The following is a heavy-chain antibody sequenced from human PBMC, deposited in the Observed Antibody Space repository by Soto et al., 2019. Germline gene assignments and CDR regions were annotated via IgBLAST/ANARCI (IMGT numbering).Heavy chain of an antibody. V-gene: IGHV1-3*01. Sequence: GASVKVSCKASGYAFSSYAIHWVRQAPGQRLEWMGWINAGNGNTKYSQKFQGRVTITRDTSASTGYVELRSLRSDDTAVYYCATQNFWSGYSTFDHWGQGTLVTVYS. CDR1: GYAFSSYA. D-gene: IGHD3-3*01. CDR2: INAGNGNT. J-gene: IGHJ4*02. CDR3: ATQNFWSGYSTFDH.